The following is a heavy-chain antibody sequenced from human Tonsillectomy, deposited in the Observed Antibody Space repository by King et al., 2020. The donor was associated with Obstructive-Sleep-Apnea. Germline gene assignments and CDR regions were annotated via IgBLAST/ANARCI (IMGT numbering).Heavy chain of an antibody. Sequence: VQLVESGGGLVKPGGSLRLSCAASGFTFSDYYMSWIRQSPGKGLEWVSFIGGSGRSICHADSVKGRFTISRDNAKNSLYLQMNSLRAEDTAVYFCARVPLPTAAVGDNWGRGTLVTVSS. CDR1: GFTFSDYY. CDR2: IGGSGRSI. CDR3: ARVPLPTAAVGDN. D-gene: IGHD6-13*01. V-gene: IGHV3-11*01. J-gene: IGHJ1*01.